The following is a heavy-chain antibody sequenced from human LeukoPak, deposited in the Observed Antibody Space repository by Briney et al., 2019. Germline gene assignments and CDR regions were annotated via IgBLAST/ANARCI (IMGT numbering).Heavy chain of an antibody. J-gene: IGHJ6*03. CDR1: GYSISSGYY. CDR3: ARGDTYYYMDV. D-gene: IGHD5-18*01. CDR2: IYHSGST. V-gene: IGHV4-38-2*02. Sequence: SETLSLTCTVSGYSISSGYYWGWIRQPPGKGLEWIGSIYHSGSTYYNPSLKSRVTISVDTSKNQFSLKLSSVTAADTAVYYCARGDTYYYMDVWGKGTTVTVSS.